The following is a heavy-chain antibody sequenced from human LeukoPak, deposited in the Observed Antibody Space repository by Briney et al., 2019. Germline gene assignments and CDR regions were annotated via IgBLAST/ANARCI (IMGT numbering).Heavy chain of an antibody. CDR2: IKQDGSEK. CDR3: ARVGNVWGSYYLAN. CDR1: GFTFSSYS. Sequence: GGSLRLSCAASGFTFSSYSMNWVRQAPGKGLEWVANIKQDGSEKYYVDSVKGRFTISRDNAKNSLYLQMNSLRAEDTAVYYCARVGNVWGSYYLANWGQGTLVTVSS. V-gene: IGHV3-7*01. J-gene: IGHJ4*02. D-gene: IGHD3-16*01.